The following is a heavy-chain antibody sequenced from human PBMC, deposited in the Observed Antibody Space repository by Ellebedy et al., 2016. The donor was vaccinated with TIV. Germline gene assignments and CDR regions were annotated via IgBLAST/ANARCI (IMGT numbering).Heavy chain of an antibody. Sequence: GGSLRLSXAASGFTFSSYSMNWVRQAPGKGLEWVSYISSSSTIYYADSVKGRFTISRDNAKNSLYLQMNSLRAEDTAVYYCAGDYGDYVFDPWGQGTLVTVSS. D-gene: IGHD4-17*01. V-gene: IGHV3-48*04. CDR1: GFTFSSYS. J-gene: IGHJ5*02. CDR2: ISSSSTI. CDR3: AGDYGDYVFDP.